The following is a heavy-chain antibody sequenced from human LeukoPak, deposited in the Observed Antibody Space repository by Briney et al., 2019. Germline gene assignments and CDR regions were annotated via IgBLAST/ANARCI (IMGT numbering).Heavy chain of an antibody. J-gene: IGHJ3*02. D-gene: IGHD6-13*01. Sequence: ASVKVSCKASGGTFSSYGISWVRQAPGQGLEWMGWISAYNGNTNYAQKLQGRVTMTTDTSTSTAYMELRSLRSDDTAVYYCATPNASVAAAGLYDAFDIWGQGTMVTVSS. CDR2: ISAYNGNT. CDR3: ATPNASVAAAGLYDAFDI. V-gene: IGHV1-18*01. CDR1: GGTFSSYG.